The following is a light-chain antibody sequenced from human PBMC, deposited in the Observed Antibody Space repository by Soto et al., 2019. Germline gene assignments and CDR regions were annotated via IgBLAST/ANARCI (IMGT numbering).Light chain of an antibody. CDR2: YDH. CDR3: AAWDDNLNGVV. CDR1: SSNIGNNA. J-gene: IGLJ2*01. V-gene: IGLV1-36*01. Sequence: QSVLTQPPSVSEAPRQRVTISCSGSSSNIGNNAVNWYQQLPGKAPKLLIYYDHLLPSGVSDRFSGSKSGTSASLAISGLQSEDEADYYCAAWDDNLNGVVFGGGTKLTV.